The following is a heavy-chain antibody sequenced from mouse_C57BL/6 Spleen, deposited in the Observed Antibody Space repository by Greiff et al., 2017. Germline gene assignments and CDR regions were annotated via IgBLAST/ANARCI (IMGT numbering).Heavy chain of an antibody. J-gene: IGHJ2*01. D-gene: IGHD4-1*01. Sequence: VQLQQSGPELVKPGASVKISCKASGYSFTGYYMNWVKQSPEKSLEWIGEINPSTGGTTYNQKFKAKATLTVDKSSSTAYMQLKSLTSEDSAVYYCARSRTGKDYFDYWGQGTTRTVSS. V-gene: IGHV1-42*01. CDR3: ARSRTGKDYFDY. CDR1: GYSFTGYY. CDR2: INPSTGGT.